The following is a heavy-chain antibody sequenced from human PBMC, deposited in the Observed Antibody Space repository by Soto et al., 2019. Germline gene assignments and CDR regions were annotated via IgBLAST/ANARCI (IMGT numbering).Heavy chain of an antibody. CDR2: ISGDAATT. V-gene: IGHV3-23*01. Sequence: EVLLLESGGGLVHPGGSLRLSCAGSGFSFRSYAIAWVRQAPGKGLEWVSAISGDAATTSYAESVKGRFAISRDNSQSTLYLQMSSLRVEDTAVYYCARDRFRTASSCYFTWGQGNLVTVSS. J-gene: IGHJ5*02. CDR1: GFSFRSYA. CDR3: ARDRFRTASSCYFT. D-gene: IGHD2-2*01.